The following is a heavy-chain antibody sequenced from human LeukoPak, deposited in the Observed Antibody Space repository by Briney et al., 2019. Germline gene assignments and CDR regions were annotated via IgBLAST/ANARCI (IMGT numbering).Heavy chain of an antibody. CDR1: GFTFSSFG. J-gene: IGHJ4*02. CDR2: ISSDGSNK. Sequence: PGGSLRLSCAASGFTFSSFGMHWVRQAPGKGLEWVAAISSDGSNKYYADSVKGLFTISRDNSKNTLYLQMDSLRAEDTAVYYCAKSRLYISGSADYWGQGTLVTVSS. V-gene: IGHV3-30*18. D-gene: IGHD6-19*01. CDR3: AKSRLYISGSADY.